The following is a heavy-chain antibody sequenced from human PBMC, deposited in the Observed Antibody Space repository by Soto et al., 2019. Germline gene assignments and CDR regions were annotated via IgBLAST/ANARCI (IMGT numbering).Heavy chain of an antibody. V-gene: IGHV3-23*01. CDR2: ISGSGGST. CDR1: GFTFSSYA. J-gene: IGHJ4*02. Sequence: GGSLRLSCAASGFTFSSYAMSWVRQAPGKGLEWVSAISGSGGSTYYADSVKGRFTISRDNSKNTLYLQMNSLRAEDTAVYYCASSPYCSGGSCYFLVYWGQGTLVTVS. CDR3: ASSPYCSGGSCYFLVY. D-gene: IGHD2-15*01.